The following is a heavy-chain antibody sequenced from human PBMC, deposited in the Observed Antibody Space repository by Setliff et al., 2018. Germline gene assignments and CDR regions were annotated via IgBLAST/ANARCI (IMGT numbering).Heavy chain of an antibody. J-gene: IGHJ6*03. D-gene: IGHD5-18*01. V-gene: IGHV1-69*05. CDR2: TIPVFGTT. Sequence: SVKVSCKASGGTFSSYGISWVRQAPGQGLEWMGGTIPVFGTTDYSQKFQGRVTIITDESTNTAFMQLSSLRSEDTAVYYCVREGVDTRSSTDYRYYMDVWGKGTTVTVSS. CDR3: VREGVDTRSSTDYRYYMDV. CDR1: GGTFSSYG.